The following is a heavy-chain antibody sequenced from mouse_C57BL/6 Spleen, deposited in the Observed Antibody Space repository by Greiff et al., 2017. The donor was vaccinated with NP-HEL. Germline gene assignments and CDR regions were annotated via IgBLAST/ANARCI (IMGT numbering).Heavy chain of an antibody. CDR1: GYSITSGYY. CDR3: ARHRDSSGYAFAY. Sequence: EVKLMESGPGLVKPSQSLSLTCSVTGYSITSGYYWNWIRQFPGNQLEWMGFISYDGSNNYNPSLKNRISITRDTSKNQFFLKLKSVTTEDTATYYCARHRDSSGYAFAYWGQGTLVTVSA. J-gene: IGHJ3*01. CDR2: ISYDGSN. V-gene: IGHV3-6*01. D-gene: IGHD3-2*02.